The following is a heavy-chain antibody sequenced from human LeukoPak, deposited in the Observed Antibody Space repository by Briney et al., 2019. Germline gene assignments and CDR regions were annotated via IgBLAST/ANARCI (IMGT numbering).Heavy chain of an antibody. CDR2: IYYSGST. CDR1: GVSISSYD. D-gene: IGHD3-22*01. Sequence: PSETLSLTCTVSGVSISSYDCTCSRQPPGKGLEWIGHIYYSGSTNYNPSLKSRVTISVDTSKKQFFLKLSSVTAADTSAQLSARDINYYDKGSYIRPYYFDYWGQGTLVTVSS. CDR3: ARDINYYDKGSYIRPYYFDY. V-gene: IGHV4-59*01. J-gene: IGHJ4*02.